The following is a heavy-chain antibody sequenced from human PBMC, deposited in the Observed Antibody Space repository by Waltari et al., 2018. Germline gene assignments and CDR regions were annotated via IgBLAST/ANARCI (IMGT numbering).Heavy chain of an antibody. CDR1: GGSISSHY. Sequence: QVQLQESGPGLVKPSETLSLTCTVSGGSISSHYWSWIRQPPGKGLECIGYIYYSGSTHYNPSLKIRVTISVDSSKNLFSLKLSSVTAADTAVYYCARDGYDSSGYYPLYDAFDIWGQGTMVTVSS. D-gene: IGHD3-22*01. V-gene: IGHV4-59*11. CDR3: ARDGYDSSGYYPLYDAFDI. J-gene: IGHJ3*02. CDR2: IYYSGST.